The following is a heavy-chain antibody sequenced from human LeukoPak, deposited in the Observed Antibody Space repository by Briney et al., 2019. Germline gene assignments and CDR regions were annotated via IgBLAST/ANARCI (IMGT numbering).Heavy chain of an antibody. CDR1: GFTFSTSG. CDR3: ATGIATATFDY. D-gene: IGHD5-18*01. J-gene: IGHJ4*02. Sequence: PGGSLRPSCAASGFTFSTSGMNWVRQAPGKGLEWVSGINSAGSTYYADSVKGRFAISRDNSKSTLDLRMNNLRADDTAVYYCATGIATATFDYWGRGTLVTVSS. CDR2: INSAGST. V-gene: IGHV3-23*01.